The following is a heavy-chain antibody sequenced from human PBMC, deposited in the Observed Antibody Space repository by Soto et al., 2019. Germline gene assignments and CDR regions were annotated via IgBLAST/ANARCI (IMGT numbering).Heavy chain of an antibody. Sequence: SETLSLTCTVSGDSMTKYYWSWIRQPAGKGLEWIGRIWTSGSTNYNPSLKSRVTMSIDTSNKHFSLSLKTVTAADTAVYYCARTVGAAYYFDFSGQG. CDR2: IWTSGST. CDR1: GDSMTKYY. J-gene: IGHJ4*02. CDR3: ARTVGAAYYFDF. D-gene: IGHD1-26*01. V-gene: IGHV4-4*07.